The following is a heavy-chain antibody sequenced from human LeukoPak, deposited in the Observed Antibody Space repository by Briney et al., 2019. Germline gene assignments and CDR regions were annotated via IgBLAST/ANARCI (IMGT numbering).Heavy chain of an antibody. CDR2: INHSGST. CDR3: ARQARRNSGYSGYVDYYYYYYMDV. Sequence: SETLSLTCAVSGGSFSGYSWNWIRQSPGKGLEWFGEINHSGSTNYNPSLKSPSPKSRVTISVDTSKSQFSLKLSSVTAADTAVYYCARQARRNSGYSGYVDYYYYYYMDVWGKGTTVTISS. J-gene: IGHJ6*03. V-gene: IGHV4-34*01. D-gene: IGHD5-12*01. CDR1: GGSFSGYS.